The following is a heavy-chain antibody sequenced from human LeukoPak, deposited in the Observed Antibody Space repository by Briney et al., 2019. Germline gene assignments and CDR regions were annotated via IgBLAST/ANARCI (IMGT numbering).Heavy chain of an antibody. CDR2: IYYSGST. V-gene: IGHV4-59*01. Sequence: PSETLSLTCTVSGGSISSYYWSWLRQPPGKGLEWIGYIYYSGSTNYNPSLKSRVTISVDTSKNQFSLKLSSVTAADTAVYYCARGHSSGWYSYYYYMDVWGKGTTVTISS. D-gene: IGHD6-19*01. CDR3: ARGHSSGWYSYYYYMDV. CDR1: GGSISSYY. J-gene: IGHJ6*03.